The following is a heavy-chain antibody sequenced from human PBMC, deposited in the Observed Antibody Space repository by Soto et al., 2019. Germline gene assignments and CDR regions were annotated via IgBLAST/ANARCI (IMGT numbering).Heavy chain of an antibody. Sequence: ASVKVSCKASGYTFTSYGISWVRQAPGQGLEWMGWISAYNGNTNYAQKLQGRVTMTTDTSTSTAYMELRSLRSDDTAVYYCARVLGDIVVVPAAMGSPLIDYWGQGTLVTVSS. CDR3: ARVLGDIVVVPAAMGSPLIDY. J-gene: IGHJ4*02. CDR2: ISAYNGNT. V-gene: IGHV1-18*01. CDR1: GYTFTSYG. D-gene: IGHD2-2*01.